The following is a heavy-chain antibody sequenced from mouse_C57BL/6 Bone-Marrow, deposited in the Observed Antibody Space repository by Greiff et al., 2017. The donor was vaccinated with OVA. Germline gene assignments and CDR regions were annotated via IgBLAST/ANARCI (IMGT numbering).Heavy chain of an antibody. J-gene: IGHJ4*01. CDR1: GFNIKDYY. Sequence: VQLQQSGAELVKPGASVKLSCTASGFNIKDYYMHWVKQRTEQGLEWIGRIDPEDGETKYAPIFQGKATITADTSSNTAYLQLSSLTSEDTAVYYCARNSAMDYWGQGTSVTVSS. CDR3: ARNSAMDY. V-gene: IGHV14-2*01. CDR2: IDPEDGET.